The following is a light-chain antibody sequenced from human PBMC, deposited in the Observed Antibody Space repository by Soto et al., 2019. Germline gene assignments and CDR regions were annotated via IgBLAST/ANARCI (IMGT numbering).Light chain of an antibody. CDR3: LLSYSGARLV. Sequence: QAVVTQEPSLTVSPGGTITLTCGSSTGAVTSGHYPSWFQQKPGQAPRTLIYDTSNKHSWTPTRFSGSLLGVKAALTLSGAQPEDEAEYYCLLSYSGARLVFGGGTKLTVL. CDR2: DTS. V-gene: IGLV7-46*01. J-gene: IGLJ3*02. CDR1: TGAVTSGHY.